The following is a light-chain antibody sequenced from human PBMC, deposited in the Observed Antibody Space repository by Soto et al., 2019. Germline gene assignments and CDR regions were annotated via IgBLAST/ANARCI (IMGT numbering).Light chain of an antibody. CDR1: QSVSSAY. J-gene: IGKJ1*01. CDR3: QQYGSSRWT. Sequence: EIVLTQSPGTLSLSPGERATLSCRASQSVSSAYLAWYQQKLGQAPRLLIYGSSNRATGIPDRFSGSGSGTDFTLTISRLEPEDFAVYYCQQYGSSRWTFSQGTKVEIK. V-gene: IGKV3-20*01. CDR2: GSS.